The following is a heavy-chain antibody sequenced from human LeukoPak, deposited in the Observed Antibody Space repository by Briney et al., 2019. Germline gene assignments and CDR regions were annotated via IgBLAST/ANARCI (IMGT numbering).Heavy chain of an antibody. CDR1: GFTFSSYW. D-gene: IGHD5-18*01. CDR2: IKQDGSEK. CDR3: ARAPDTAMVAHNNFYYFDY. Sequence: GGSLRLSCAASGFTFSSYWMSWVRQAPGKGLEWVANIKQDGSEKYYVDSVKGRFTISRDNAKNSLYLQMNSLRAEDTAVYYCARAPDTAMVAHNNFYYFDYWGQGTLVTVSS. J-gene: IGHJ4*02. V-gene: IGHV3-7*01.